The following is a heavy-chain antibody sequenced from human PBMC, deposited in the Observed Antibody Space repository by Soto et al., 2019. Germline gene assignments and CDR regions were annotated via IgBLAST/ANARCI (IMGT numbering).Heavy chain of an antibody. CDR2: ISSSSSTI. V-gene: IGHV3-48*02. CDR3: ARERPPGGYSYGLCFDY. J-gene: IGHJ4*02. CDR1: GVTYISYR. D-gene: IGHD5-18*01. Sequence: GSLCLFWAASGVTYISYRMSWVREEPGEGVEWVSYISSSSSTIYYADSVKGRLTISRDNAKNSLYLQMNSLRDDDTAVSYCARERPPGGYSYGLCFDYWGQGTLVTVSS.